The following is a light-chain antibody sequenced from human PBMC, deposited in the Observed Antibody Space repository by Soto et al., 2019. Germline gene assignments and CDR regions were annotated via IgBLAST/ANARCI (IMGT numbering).Light chain of an antibody. J-gene: IGKJ1*01. CDR1: QSVSSY. CDR3: QQRSNWRLT. V-gene: IGKV3-11*01. CDR2: DAS. Sequence: EIVLTQSPATLSSSPGERATLSCRASQSVSSYFAWYQQKPGQAPRLLIYDASNRATVIPARFSGSGSGTGFTLAISSLEPEDFAVYYCQQRSNWRLTLGQGTKVEIK.